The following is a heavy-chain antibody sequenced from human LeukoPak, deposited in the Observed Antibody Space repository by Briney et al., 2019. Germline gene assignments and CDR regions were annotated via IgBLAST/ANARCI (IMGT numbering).Heavy chain of an antibody. V-gene: IGHV1-2*02. D-gene: IGHD3-22*01. Sequence: GASVKVSCKASGYTFTGYYMHWVRQAPGQGLEWMGWINPNSGGTNYAQKFQGRVTMTRDTSISTAYKELSRLRSDDTAVYYCARTPTYYYDSSGYYYDYWGQGTLVTVSS. CDR2: INPNSGGT. CDR1: GYTFTGYY. J-gene: IGHJ4*02. CDR3: ARTPTYYYDSSGYYYDY.